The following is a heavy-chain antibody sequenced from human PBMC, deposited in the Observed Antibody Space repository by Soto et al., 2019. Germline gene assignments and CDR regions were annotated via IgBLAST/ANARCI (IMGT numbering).Heavy chain of an antibody. Sequence: QVQLVQSGAEVKNPGASAKVSCKASGYTFSDYHMHWVRQAPGQGLEWMGWIYPNTGGTSYAQKFQGRVTMTRDTSIRTAYMELSRLRSDDTAVYYCAKEMQRGMDVWGQGTMVTVSS. CDR2: IYPNTGGT. CDR3: AKEMQRGMDV. J-gene: IGHJ6*02. V-gene: IGHV1-2*02. CDR1: GYTFSDYH.